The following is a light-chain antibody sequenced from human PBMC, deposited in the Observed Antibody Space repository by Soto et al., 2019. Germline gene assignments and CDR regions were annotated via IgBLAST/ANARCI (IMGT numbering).Light chain of an antibody. CDR3: QQYNSYPGT. CDR2: DAS. CDR1: QSISSW. V-gene: IGKV1-5*01. Sequence: DIQMTQSPSTLSASVGDRVTITCRASQSISSWLAWYQQKPGKAPKLLIYDASSLESGVPSRFSGSGSGTEFTLTISSLQPDDFATYYCQQYNSYPGTFGHGTKVEIQ. J-gene: IGKJ1*01.